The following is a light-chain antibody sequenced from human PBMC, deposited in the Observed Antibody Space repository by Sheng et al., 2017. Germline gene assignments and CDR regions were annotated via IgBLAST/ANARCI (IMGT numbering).Light chain of an antibody. V-gene: IGKV3-11*01. J-gene: IGKJ2*02. CDR3: QQRNKWPRT. CDR2: DAS. Sequence: EIVLTQSPVTLSLSPGERATLSCRTSESIGSDLGWYQHRPGQAPRLVIYDASKRATGIPSRFSGSGSGTDFTLTISSLEPEDVASFFCQQRNKWPRTFGQGTKVEI. CDR1: ESIGSD.